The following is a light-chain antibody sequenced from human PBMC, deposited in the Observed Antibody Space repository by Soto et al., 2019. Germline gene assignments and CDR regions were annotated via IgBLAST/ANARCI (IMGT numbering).Light chain of an antibody. CDR2: EVS. Sequence: QSVLTQPASVSESPGQSITISCTGTNSDVGGYNYVSWYQQHPGKAPKLMIYEVSNRPSGVSNRFSGSKSGNTASLTISGLQAEDEADYFCNSFTSSSTWVFGGGTKLTVL. V-gene: IGLV2-14*01. CDR1: NSDVGGYNY. CDR3: NSFTSSSTWV. J-gene: IGLJ3*02.